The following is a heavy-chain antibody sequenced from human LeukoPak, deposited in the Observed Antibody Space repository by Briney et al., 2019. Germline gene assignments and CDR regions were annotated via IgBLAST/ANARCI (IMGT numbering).Heavy chain of an antibody. CDR1: GGSFSGYY. J-gene: IGHJ4*02. V-gene: IGHV4-34*01. CDR2: INHSGST. D-gene: IGHD6-19*01. Sequence: SETLSLTCAVYGGSFSGYYWSWIRQPPGKGLEWIGEINHSGSTYYNPSLKSRVTIFVDTSKNQFSLKLSSVTAADTAVYYCARGQQWLVYFDYWGQGTLVTVSS. CDR3: ARGQQWLVYFDY.